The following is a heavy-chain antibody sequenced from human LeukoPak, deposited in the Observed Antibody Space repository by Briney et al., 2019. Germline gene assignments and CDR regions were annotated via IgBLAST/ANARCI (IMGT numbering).Heavy chain of an antibody. D-gene: IGHD3-10*01. CDR2: ISYDGTNK. V-gene: IGHV3-30*18. J-gene: IGHJ4*02. CDR3: AKDPYGAGTLAGF. Sequence: PGRSLRLSCAASGFTFSSNGMHWVRQAPGKGLEWVAVISYDGTNKYYADSVKGRFTISRDNSENTLYLQMNSLRPEDTAVYYCAKDPYGAGTLAGFWGQGTLVTVSS. CDR1: GFTFSSNG.